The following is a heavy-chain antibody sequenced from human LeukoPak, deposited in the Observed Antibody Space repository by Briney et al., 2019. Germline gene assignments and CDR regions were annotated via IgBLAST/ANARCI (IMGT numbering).Heavy chain of an antibody. V-gene: IGHV3-30*02. CDR2: IRYDGSNK. D-gene: IGHD3-22*01. CDR1: GFTFSSYG. Sequence: PGGSLRLSCAASGFTFSSYGMHWVRQAPGKGLEWVAFIRYDGSNKYYADSVKGRFTISRDNSKNTLNLQMNSLRAEDTAVYYCAKDNYYDSSGYFDYWGQGTLVTVSS. CDR3: AKDNYYDSSGYFDY. J-gene: IGHJ4*02.